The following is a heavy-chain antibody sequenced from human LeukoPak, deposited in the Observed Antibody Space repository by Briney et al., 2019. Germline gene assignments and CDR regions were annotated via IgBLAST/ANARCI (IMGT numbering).Heavy chain of an antibody. CDR1: GYSFTSYR. CDR2: IYPGDSDT. V-gene: IGHV5-51*01. D-gene: IGHD3-10*01. CDR3: ARRFYGSGSYYNFNWFDP. Sequence: GASLQISCKGSGYSFTSYRIGWVRQMPGKGLEWMGIIYPGDSDTRYSPSFQGQVTISADKSISTAYLQWSSLKASDTAMYYCARRFYGSGSYYNFNWFDPWGQGTLVTVSS. J-gene: IGHJ5*02.